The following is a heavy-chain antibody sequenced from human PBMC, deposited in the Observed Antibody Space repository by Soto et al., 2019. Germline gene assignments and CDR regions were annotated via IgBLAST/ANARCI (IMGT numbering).Heavy chain of an antibody. CDR3: ARVGTVTTPGYFQH. CDR1: GFTFSSYA. D-gene: IGHD4-17*01. V-gene: IGHV3-64*01. J-gene: IGHJ1*01. Sequence: ESGGGLVQPGGSLRLSCAASGFTFSSYAMHWVRQAPGKGLEYVSAISSNGGSTYYANSVKGRFTISRDNSKNTLYLQMGSLRAEDMAVYYCARVGTVTTPGYFQHWGQGTLVTVSS. CDR2: ISSNGGST.